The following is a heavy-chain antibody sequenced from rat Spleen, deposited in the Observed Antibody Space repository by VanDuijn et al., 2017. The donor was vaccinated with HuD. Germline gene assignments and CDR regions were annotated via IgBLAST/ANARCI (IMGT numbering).Heavy chain of an antibody. J-gene: IGHJ3*01. Sequence: EVQLVESGGGLVQPGRSLKLSCAASGFTFSDYYMAWVRQAPKKGLEWVASISYEGSSTYYGDSVKGRFTISSDNAKSSLYLQMNSLRSEDTATFYCARHGLYYPSGFAYWGQGIMVTVSS. CDR2: ISYEGSST. D-gene: IGHD1-6*01. CDR3: ARHGLYYPSGFAY. CDR1: GFTFSDYY. V-gene: IGHV5-22*01.